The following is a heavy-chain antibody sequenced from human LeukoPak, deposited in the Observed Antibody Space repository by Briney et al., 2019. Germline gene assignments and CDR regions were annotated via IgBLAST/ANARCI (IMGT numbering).Heavy chain of an antibody. Sequence: GGSLRLSCAASGFTFSDYYMSWIRQAPGKGLEWVSYISSSGSTIYYADSVKGRFTISRDNAKNSLYLQMNSLRAEDTAVYYCARVAAATYYYYYYYMDVWGKGTTVTVSS. CDR2: ISSSGSTI. CDR1: GFTFSDYY. V-gene: IGHV3-11*04. D-gene: IGHD2-15*01. J-gene: IGHJ6*03. CDR3: ARVAAATYYYYYYYMDV.